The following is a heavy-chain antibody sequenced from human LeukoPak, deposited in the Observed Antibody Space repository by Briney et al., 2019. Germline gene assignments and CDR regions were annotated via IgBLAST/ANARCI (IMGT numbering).Heavy chain of an antibody. CDR1: GFTFSSYA. J-gene: IGHJ6*02. D-gene: IGHD2-2*01. CDR3: AKGYCSSTSCYGGPYYYYGMDV. V-gene: IGHV3-23*01. CDR2: ISGSGGST. Sequence: GGSLRLSCAASGFTFSSYAMSWVRQPPGKGLEWVSAISGSGGSTYYADSVKGRFTISRDNSKNTLYLQMNSLRAEDTAVYYCAKGYCSSTSCYGGPYYYYGMDVWGQGTTVTVSS.